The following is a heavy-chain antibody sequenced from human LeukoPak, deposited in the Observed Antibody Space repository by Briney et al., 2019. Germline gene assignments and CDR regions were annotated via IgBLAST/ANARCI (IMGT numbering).Heavy chain of an antibody. J-gene: IGHJ4*02. Sequence: PSQTLSLTCTVSGGSISSGDYYWSWIRQPPGKGLEWIGYIYYSGSTYYNPSLKSRVTISVDTSKNQFSLKLSSVTAADTAVYYWARDFRYSSSQSLDYWGQGTLVTVSS. CDR2: IYYSGST. CDR3: ARDFRYSSSQSLDY. V-gene: IGHV4-30-4*08. CDR1: GGSISSGDYY. D-gene: IGHD6-13*01.